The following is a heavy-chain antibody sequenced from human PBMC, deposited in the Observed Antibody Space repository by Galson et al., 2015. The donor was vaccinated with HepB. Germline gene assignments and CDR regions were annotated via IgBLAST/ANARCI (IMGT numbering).Heavy chain of an antibody. CDR3: AKERGDRGVYYYYYYYMDV. Sequence: SLRLSCAASGFTFSSYAMSWVRQAPGKGLEWVSAISGSGGSTYYADSVKGRFTISRDNSKNTLYLQMNSLRAEDTAVYYCAKERGDRGVYYYYYYYMDVWGTGTTVTVSS. CDR2: ISGSGGST. J-gene: IGHJ6*03. CDR1: GFTFSSYA. V-gene: IGHV3-23*01. D-gene: IGHD3-10*01.